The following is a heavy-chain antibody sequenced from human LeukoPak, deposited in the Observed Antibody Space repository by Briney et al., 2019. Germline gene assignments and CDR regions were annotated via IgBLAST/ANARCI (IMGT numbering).Heavy chain of an antibody. Sequence: SETLSLTCAVYGGSFSGYYWSWIRQPPGKGLEWIGEINHSGSTNYNPSLKSRVTISVDTSKNQFSLKLSSVAAADTAVYYCARRHGYGGPPHHWGQGTLVTVSS. CDR1: GGSFSGYY. V-gene: IGHV4-34*01. CDR3: ARRHGYGGPPHH. D-gene: IGHD1-26*01. J-gene: IGHJ5*02. CDR2: INHSGST.